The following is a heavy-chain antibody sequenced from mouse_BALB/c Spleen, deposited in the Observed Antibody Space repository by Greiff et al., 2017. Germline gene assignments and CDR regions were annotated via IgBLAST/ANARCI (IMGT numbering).Heavy chain of an antibody. V-gene: IGHV1-69*02. D-gene: IGHD1-1*01. J-gene: IGHJ2*01. Sequence: QVQLQQPGAELVKPGASVKLSCKASGYTFTSYWMHWVKQRPGQGLEWIGEIDPSDSYTNYNQKFKGKATLTVDKSSSTAYMQLSSLTSEDSAVYYCARASFYYGSSYFDYWGQGTTLTVSS. CDR2: IDPSDSYT. CDR1: GYTFTSYW. CDR3: ARASFYYGSSYFDY.